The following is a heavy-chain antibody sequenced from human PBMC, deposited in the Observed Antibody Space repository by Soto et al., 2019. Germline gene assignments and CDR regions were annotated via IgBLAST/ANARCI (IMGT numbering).Heavy chain of an antibody. D-gene: IGHD4-17*01. Sequence: QLQLQESGPGLVKPSETLSLTCTVSGGSISSSSYYWGWIRQPPGKELEWIGTIYYSGSTYYNPSLKSRVTISVDTSKNQFSLKLSSVTAADPAVYYCASLGLRHYWGQGTLVTVSS. V-gene: IGHV4-39*01. CDR1: GGSISSSSYY. CDR2: IYYSGST. J-gene: IGHJ4*02. CDR3: ASLGLRHY.